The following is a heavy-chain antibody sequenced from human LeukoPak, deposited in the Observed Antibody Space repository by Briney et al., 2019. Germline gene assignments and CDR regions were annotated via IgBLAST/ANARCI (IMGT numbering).Heavy chain of an antibody. V-gene: IGHV4-34*01. CDR1: GGSFSGYY. J-gene: IGHJ4*02. CDR3: ARRLIRYFDWFRPTGFDY. CDR2: INHSGST. Sequence: SETLSLTCAVSGGSFSGYYWSWIRQPPGNGLEWIGEINHSGSTNYNPSPKSRVTISVDTSKNQFSLKLSSVTAADTAVYYHARRLIRYFDWFRPTGFDYWGQGTLVTVSS. D-gene: IGHD3-9*01.